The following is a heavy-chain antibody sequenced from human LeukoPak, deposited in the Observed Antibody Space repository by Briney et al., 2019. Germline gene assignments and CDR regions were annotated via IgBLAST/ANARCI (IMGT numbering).Heavy chain of an antibody. CDR2: INTSGST. D-gene: IGHD3-3*01. CDR1: GGSISSGDYY. Sequence: PSQTLSLTCTVSGGSISSGDYYWSWIRQPAGKGLEWIGRINTSGSTNYNPSLKSRVTMSVDTSKNQFSLKLSSVTAADTAMYYCARDTRTILGIDYWGQGTLVTVSS. V-gene: IGHV4-61*02. J-gene: IGHJ4*02. CDR3: ARDTRTILGIDY.